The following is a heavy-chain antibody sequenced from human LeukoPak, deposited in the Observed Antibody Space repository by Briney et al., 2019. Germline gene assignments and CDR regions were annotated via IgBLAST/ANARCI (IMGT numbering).Heavy chain of an antibody. V-gene: IGHV3-21*01. CDR2: ISSSSSYI. D-gene: IGHD3-22*01. J-gene: IGHJ4*02. Sequence: GGSLRLSCAASGFTFSNAWMNWVRQAPGKGLEWVSSISSSSSYIYYADSVKGRFTISRDNAKNSLYLQMNSLRAEDTAVYYCARDPTGGYYYDSSGYRYYFDYWGQGTLVTVSS. CDR3: ARDPTGGYYYDSSGYRYYFDY. CDR1: GFTFSNAW.